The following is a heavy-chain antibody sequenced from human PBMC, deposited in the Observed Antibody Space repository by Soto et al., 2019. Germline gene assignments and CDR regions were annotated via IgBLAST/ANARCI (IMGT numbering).Heavy chain of an antibody. CDR3: AVYYDFWSGYYDWFDP. V-gene: IGHV1-8*01. J-gene: IGHJ5*02. CDR1: GYTFTSYD. Sequence: GASVKVSCKASGYTFTSYDINWVRQATGQGLEWMGWMNPNSGNTGYAQKFQGRVTMTRNTSISTAYMELSSLRSEDTAVYYCAVYYDFWSGYYDWFDPWSQGTLVTVSS. D-gene: IGHD3-3*01. CDR2: MNPNSGNT.